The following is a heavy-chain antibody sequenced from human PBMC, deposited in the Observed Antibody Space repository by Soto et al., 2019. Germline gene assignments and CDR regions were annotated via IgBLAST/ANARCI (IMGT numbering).Heavy chain of an antibody. CDR3: APHGLGVSSPPYFDN. V-gene: IGHV1-69*01. J-gene: IGHJ4*02. Sequence: QLVQSGSEVKKPGSSVKVSCQASGGTFSGYVVTWVRQAPGQGLEWMGEFVPLFGTTNYAQRFSGRITIAAEESTSYGYMELRTLRSDDTAVYYCAPHGLGVSSPPYFDNWGQGTLVTVSS. CDR2: FVPLFGTT. D-gene: IGHD3-10*01. CDR1: GGTFSGYV.